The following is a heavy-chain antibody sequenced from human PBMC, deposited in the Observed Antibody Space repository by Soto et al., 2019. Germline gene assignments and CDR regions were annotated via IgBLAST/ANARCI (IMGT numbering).Heavy chain of an antibody. CDR1: GGSISSGGYY. D-gene: IGHD7-27*01. CDR3: ASRLSNLDYYYYYMDV. CDR2: IYYSGST. J-gene: IGHJ6*03. V-gene: IGHV4-31*03. Sequence: QVQLQESGPGLVKPSQTLSLTCTVSGGSISSGGYYWSWIRQHPGKGLGWIGYIYYSGSTYYNPSLKSGITLSVDTSKNQFSLKLSYVTAADTAVYYCASRLSNLDYYYYYMDVWGKGTTVTVSS.